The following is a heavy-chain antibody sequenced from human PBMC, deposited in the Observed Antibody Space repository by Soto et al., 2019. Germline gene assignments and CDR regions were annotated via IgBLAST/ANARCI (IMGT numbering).Heavy chain of an antibody. CDR1: AYSFTNYW. CDR3: ERSGFNYDFSSGYSNVHNYYGIDV. Sequence: PGESLKISCKGSAYSFTNYWIAWVRQMPGEGLEWMGIIYPGDSDTRYSPSFQGQVTISADKSINSVYLQWSSLKASDTATYYCERSGFNYDFSSGYSNVHNYYGIDVWGQGNTVNVS. D-gene: IGHD3-3*01. V-gene: IGHV5-51*01. CDR2: IYPGDSDT. J-gene: IGHJ6*02.